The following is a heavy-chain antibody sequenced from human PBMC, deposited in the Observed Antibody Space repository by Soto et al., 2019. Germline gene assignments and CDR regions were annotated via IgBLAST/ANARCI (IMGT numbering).Heavy chain of an antibody. V-gene: IGHV3-30*03. CDR3: ARGQYYDFWKGYYPFDY. D-gene: IGHD3-3*01. J-gene: IGHJ4*02. CDR2: ISYDGSNK. Sequence: PGGSLRLSCAASGSTFSSYGMHWVRQAPGKGLEWVAVISYDGSNKYYADSVKGRFTISRDNAKNTLYLQMNSLRVEDTAVYYCARGQYYDFWKGYYPFDYWGQGTLVTVSS. CDR1: GSTFSSYG.